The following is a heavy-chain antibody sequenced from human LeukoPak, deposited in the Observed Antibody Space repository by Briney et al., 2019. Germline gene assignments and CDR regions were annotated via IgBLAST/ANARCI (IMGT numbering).Heavy chain of an antibody. J-gene: IGHJ4*02. V-gene: IGHV5-51*01. CDR2: IYPGDSDT. CDR1: GYSFTSYW. D-gene: IGHD6-19*01. CDR3: ARQHEGAIAVAAPDY. Sequence: GESLKISCKGSGYSFTSYWIGWVRQMPGKGLEWMGIIYPGDSDTRYSPSFQGQVTISADKSISTAYLQWSSLKASDTAMYYCARQHEGAIAVAAPDYWGQGTLVTVSS.